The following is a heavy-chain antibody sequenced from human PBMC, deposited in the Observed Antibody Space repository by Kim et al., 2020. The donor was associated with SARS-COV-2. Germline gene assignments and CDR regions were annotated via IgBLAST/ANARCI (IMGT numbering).Heavy chain of an antibody. CDR3: ARDRPGLTYYHALDA. J-gene: IGHJ5*01. D-gene: IGHD3-10*01. V-gene: IGHV4-30-4*01. CDR1: GGSISSGDYY. Sequence: SETLSLTCTVSGGSISSGDYYWSWIRQPPGKGLEWIGYIYYSGSTYYNPSLKSRVTISLDTSRNKSSLNLSSVTATDTAVYPCARDRPGLTYYHALDAWG. CDR2: IYYSGST.